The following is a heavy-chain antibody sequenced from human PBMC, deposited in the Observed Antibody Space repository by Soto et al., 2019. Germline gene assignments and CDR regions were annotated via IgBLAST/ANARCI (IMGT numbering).Heavy chain of an antibody. CDR2: ISYDGSNK. Sequence: VGSLRLSCAASGFTFSSYAMHWVRQAPGKGLEWVAVISYDGSNKYYADSVKGRFTISRDNSKNTLYLQMNSLRAEDTAVYYCAREDRLELRNGMDVWGQGTTVTVSS. J-gene: IGHJ6*02. V-gene: IGHV3-30-3*01. CDR3: AREDRLELRNGMDV. D-gene: IGHD1-7*01. CDR1: GFTFSSYA.